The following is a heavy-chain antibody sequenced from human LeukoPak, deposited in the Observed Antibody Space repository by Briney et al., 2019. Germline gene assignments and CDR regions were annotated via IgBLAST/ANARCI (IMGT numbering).Heavy chain of an antibody. D-gene: IGHD4-17*01. J-gene: IGHJ5*02. CDR2: IYYSGNT. V-gene: IGHV4-30-4*01. CDR1: GYSISSGYY. CDR3: ASGDYLNWFDP. Sequence: SETLSLTCIVSGYSISSGYYWSWIRQPPGKGLEWIGYIYYSGNTCYNPSLKSRVAISVDTSKNQFSLNLSSVTAADTAVYYCASGDYLNWFDPWGQGTLVTVSS.